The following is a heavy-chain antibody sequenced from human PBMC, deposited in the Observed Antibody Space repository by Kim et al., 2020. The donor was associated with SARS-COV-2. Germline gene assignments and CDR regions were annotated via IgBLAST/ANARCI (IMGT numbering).Heavy chain of an antibody. J-gene: IGHJ4*02. CDR2: IKEDGSEK. CDR3: ARDHGSLDY. D-gene: IGHD2-15*01. Sequence: GGSLRLSCAASGFTFSTYWMGWVRQAPGKGLEWVGNIKEDGSEKYYVDSMKGRFTISRDNAKNSLYLQMNSLRVEDTAVYYCARDHGSLDYWGQGTLVTV. CDR1: GFTFSTYW. V-gene: IGHV3-7*01.